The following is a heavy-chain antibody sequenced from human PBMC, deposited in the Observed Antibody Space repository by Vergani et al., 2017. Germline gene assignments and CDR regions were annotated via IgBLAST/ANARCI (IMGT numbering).Heavy chain of an antibody. J-gene: IGHJ6*02. CDR1: GFTFSSYA. CDR2: ISGSGGNT. Sequence: EVQLLESGGNLIQPGGSLRLSCGASGFTFSSYAMTWVRLAQGKGLQWFSAISGSGGNTFYTDSVKGRFTISRDNSKDTLYLQMNSLRVEDTAIYYCAKARDPNCKGGNCYSYYYGLDLWGQGTTVTVSS. V-gene: IGHV3-23*01. D-gene: IGHD4-23*01. CDR3: AKARDPNCKGGNCYSYYYGLDL.